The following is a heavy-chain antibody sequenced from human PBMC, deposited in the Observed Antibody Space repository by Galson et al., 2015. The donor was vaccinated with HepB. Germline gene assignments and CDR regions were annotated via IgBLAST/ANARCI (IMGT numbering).Heavy chain of an antibody. CDR2: INAGNGNT. J-gene: IGHJ6*03. CDR1: GYTFTSYA. CDR3: ARDLPSAITMIVGGMDV. V-gene: IGHV1-3*01. Sequence: SVKVSCKASGYTFTSYAMHWVRQAPGQRLEWMGWINAGNGNTKYSQKFQGRVTITRDTSASTAYMELSSLRSEDTAVYYCARDLPSAITMIVGGMDVWGKGTTVTVSS. D-gene: IGHD3-22*01.